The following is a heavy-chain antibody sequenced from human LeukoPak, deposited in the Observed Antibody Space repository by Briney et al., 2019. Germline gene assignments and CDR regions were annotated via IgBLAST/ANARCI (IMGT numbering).Heavy chain of an antibody. V-gene: IGHV3-30-3*01. J-gene: IGHJ4*02. CDR1: GFTFSSYA. CDR2: ISYDGSNK. Sequence: GGSLRLSCAASGFTFSSYAMHWVRQAPGKELEWVAVISYDGSNKYYADSVKGRFTISRDNSKNTLYLQMNSLRAEDTAVYYCARDPNYYGSGSYYKTDYWGQGTLVTVSS. CDR3: ARDPNYYGSGSYYKTDY. D-gene: IGHD3-10*01.